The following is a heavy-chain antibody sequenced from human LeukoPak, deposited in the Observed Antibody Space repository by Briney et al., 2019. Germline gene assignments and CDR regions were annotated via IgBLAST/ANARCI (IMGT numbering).Heavy chain of an antibody. CDR2: INPNSGGT. D-gene: IGHD2-8*01. CDR3: AKEAARYCTNGICYDTVSYFDY. V-gene: IGHV1-2*02. Sequence: ASVKVSCKASGYTFTGYYMHWVRQAPGQGLEWMGWINPNSGGTNYAQKFQGRVTMTRDTSISTAYMELSRLRSDDTAVYYCAKEAARYCTNGICYDTVSYFDYWGQGTLVTVSS. J-gene: IGHJ4*02. CDR1: GYTFTGYY.